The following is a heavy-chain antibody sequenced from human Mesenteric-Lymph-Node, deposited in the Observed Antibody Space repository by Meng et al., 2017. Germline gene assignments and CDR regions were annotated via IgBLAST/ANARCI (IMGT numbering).Heavy chain of an antibody. CDR2: IYHSGST. CDR3: ASFPPPGKQWLVTDY. D-gene: IGHD6-19*01. CDR1: CGSISSSNW. V-gene: IGHV4-4*02. Sequence: QVQLPVSVPCRVKRSGTLSLTCAVSCGSISSSNWWSWVRQPPGKGLEWIGEIYHSGSTNYNPSLKSRVTISVDKSKNQFSLNLSSVTAADTAVYYCASFPPPGKQWLVTDYWGQGTLVTVSS. J-gene: IGHJ4*02.